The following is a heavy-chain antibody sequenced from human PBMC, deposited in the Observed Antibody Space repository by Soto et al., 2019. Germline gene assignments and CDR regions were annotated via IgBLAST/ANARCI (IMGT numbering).Heavy chain of an antibody. CDR1: GGSFSGYY. Sequence: SETLSLTCAVYGGSFSGYYWSWIRQPPGKGLEWIGEINHSGSTNYNPSLKSRVTISVDTSKNQFSLKLSSVTAADTAVYYCARLDKGYCSGGSCYSRYYYYYYMDVWGKGTTVTVSS. CDR3: ARLDKGYCSGGSCYSRYYYYYYMDV. CDR2: INHSGST. V-gene: IGHV4-34*01. D-gene: IGHD2-15*01. J-gene: IGHJ6*03.